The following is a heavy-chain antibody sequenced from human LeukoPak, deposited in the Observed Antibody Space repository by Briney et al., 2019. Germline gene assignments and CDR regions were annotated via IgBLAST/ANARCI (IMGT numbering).Heavy chain of an antibody. J-gene: IGHJ4*02. CDR3: AREWYGGLFDY. V-gene: IGHV3-48*03. CDR2: ISSSGSTI. CDR1: GFTFSSYE. Sequence: GGSLRLSCATPGFTFSSYEMNWVRQAPGKGLEWVSYISSSGSTIYYADSVKGRFTISRDNAKNSLYLQMNSLRAEDTAVYYCAREWYGGLFDYWGQGTLVTVSS. D-gene: IGHD4-23*01.